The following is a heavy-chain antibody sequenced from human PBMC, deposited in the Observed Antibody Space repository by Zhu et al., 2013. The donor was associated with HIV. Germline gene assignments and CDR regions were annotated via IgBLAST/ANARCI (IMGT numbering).Heavy chain of an antibody. Sequence: QVQLVQSGTEVKKPGSSVKVSCEASGGTLKSSGMTWVRQAPGQGLEWMGGINPLFGVAHYAQKFQGRVTITADQGTTTAYMELSSLRSEDTAVYYCATYYGDSIGAFDIWGQGTMVTVSS. CDR2: INPLFGVA. J-gene: IGHJ3*02. CDR3: ATYYGDSIGAFDI. D-gene: IGHD4-17*01. V-gene: IGHV1-69*17. CDR1: GGTLKSSG.